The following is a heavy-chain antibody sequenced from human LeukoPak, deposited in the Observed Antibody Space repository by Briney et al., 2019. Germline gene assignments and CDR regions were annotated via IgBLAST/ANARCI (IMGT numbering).Heavy chain of an antibody. Sequence: GGSLRPSCAASGFTVGSNYMSWVRQAPGKGLEWVSVICSGGRTYYADFVKGRFTISRDNSKNTLYLQMNSLRAEDTAVYYCARDLYGDSNQWGQGTLVTVST. CDR3: ARDLYGDSNQ. CDR2: ICSGGRT. J-gene: IGHJ4*02. D-gene: IGHD4-17*01. V-gene: IGHV3-53*01. CDR1: GFTVGSNY.